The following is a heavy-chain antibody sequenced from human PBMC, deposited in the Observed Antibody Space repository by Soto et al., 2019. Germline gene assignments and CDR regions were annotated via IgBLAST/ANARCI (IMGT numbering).Heavy chain of an antibody. CDR2: IIPIFGTA. Sequence: SVKVSCKAAGGTFSSYAISWVRQAPGQGLEWMGGIIPIFGTANYAQKFQGRVTITADKSTSTAYMELSSLRSEDTAVYYCARDSAHGGKILDDAFDIWGQGTMVTVSS. V-gene: IGHV1-69*06. CDR1: GGTFSSYA. J-gene: IGHJ3*02. CDR3: ARDSAHGGKILDDAFDI. D-gene: IGHD2-15*01.